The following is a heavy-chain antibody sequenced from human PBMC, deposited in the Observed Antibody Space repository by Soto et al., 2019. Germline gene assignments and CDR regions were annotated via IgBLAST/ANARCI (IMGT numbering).Heavy chain of an antibody. CDR2: ISGSGGST. CDR1: GLTFSSKW. V-gene: IGHV3-23*01. Sequence: PWGSLRLSCAVSGLTFSSKWMHWVRQAPGKGLEWVSAISGSGGSTYYADSVKGRFTISRDNSKNTLYLQMNSLRAEDTAVYYCAKESPSAPGAFDIWGQGTMVTVSS. J-gene: IGHJ3*02. CDR3: AKESPSAPGAFDI.